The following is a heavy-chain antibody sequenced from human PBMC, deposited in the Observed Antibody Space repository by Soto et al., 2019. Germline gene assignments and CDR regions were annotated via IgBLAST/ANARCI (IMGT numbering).Heavy chain of an antibody. J-gene: IGHJ6*02. D-gene: IGHD4-17*01. CDR2: IYYSGST. Sequence: SETLSLTCTVSGGSISSGDYYWSWIRQPPGKGLEWIGYIYYSGSTYYNPSLKSRVTISVDTSKNQFSLKLSSVTAADTAVYYCAREREDVGDYAYYYYYYGMDVWGQGTTVTVSS. V-gene: IGHV4-30-4*01. CDR1: GGSISSGDYY. CDR3: AREREDVGDYAYYYYYYGMDV.